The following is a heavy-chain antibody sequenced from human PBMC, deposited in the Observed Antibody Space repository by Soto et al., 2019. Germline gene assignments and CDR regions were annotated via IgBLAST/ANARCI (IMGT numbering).Heavy chain of an antibody. CDR3: ASHNDYGSGSYDWGMDV. CDR2: IYYSGST. D-gene: IGHD3-10*01. J-gene: IGHJ6*02. CDR1: GGSISSYY. Sequence: QVQLQESGPGLVKPSETLSLTCTVSGGSISSYYWSWIRQPPGKGLEWVGYIYYSGSTNYNPSLKSPVTISVDTSKNQFSLKLSSVTAADTAVYYCASHNDYGSGSYDWGMDVWGQGTTFTVSS. V-gene: IGHV4-59*01.